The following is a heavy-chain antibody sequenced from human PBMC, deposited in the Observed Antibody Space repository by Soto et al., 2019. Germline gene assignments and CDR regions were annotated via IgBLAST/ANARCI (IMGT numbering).Heavy chain of an antibody. Sequence: SETLSLTCTVSGGSISSYYWSWIRQPPGKGLEWIGYIYYSVSTNYNPSLKSRVTISVDTSKNQFSLKLSSVTAADTAVYYCARYSSSWYAPYYYYMDVWGKGTTVTVSS. V-gene: IGHV4-59*01. J-gene: IGHJ6*03. D-gene: IGHD6-13*01. CDR2: IYYSVST. CDR3: ARYSSSWYAPYYYYMDV. CDR1: GGSISSYY.